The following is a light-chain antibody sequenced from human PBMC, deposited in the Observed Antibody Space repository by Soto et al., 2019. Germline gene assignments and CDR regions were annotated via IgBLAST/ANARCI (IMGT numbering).Light chain of an antibody. CDR1: SSDVGGYNY. CDR3: SSYSGSNNLV. CDR2: EVT. V-gene: IGLV2-8*01. Sequence: QSVLTQPPSASGSPGQSVTISCTGASSDVGGYNYVSWYQQYPGKAPKLIIYEVTKRPSDVPDRFSGSKSGNTASLTVSGHQGEDEADYYCSSYSGSNNLVFGGGTQLTVL. J-gene: IGLJ2*01.